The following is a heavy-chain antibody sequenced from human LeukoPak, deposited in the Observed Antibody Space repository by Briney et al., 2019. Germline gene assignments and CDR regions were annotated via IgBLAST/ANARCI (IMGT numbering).Heavy chain of an antibody. D-gene: IGHD3-3*01. V-gene: IGHV4-34*01. CDR3: ARGGPFMIFGVVTFDAFDI. J-gene: IGHJ3*02. CDR2: INHSGST. Sequence: PETLSLTCAVYGGSFSGHYWSWIRQPPGKGLEWIGGINHSGSTNYNPSLKSRVTVSVEASKNRFSLKLSSATAADTAVYYCARGGPFMIFGVVTFDAFDIWGQGTMVTVSS. CDR1: GGSFSGHY.